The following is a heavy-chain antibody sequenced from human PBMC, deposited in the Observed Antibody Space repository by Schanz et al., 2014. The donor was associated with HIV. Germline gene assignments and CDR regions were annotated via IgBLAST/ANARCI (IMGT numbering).Heavy chain of an antibody. CDR2: INPNSGGT. V-gene: IGHV1-2*02. J-gene: IGHJ4*02. Sequence: QVQLVQSGAELKKPGASVKVSCKASGYTFTSYYIHWVRQAPGQGLEWMGWINPNSGGTNYAQKFQGRVTMTRDTSISTAYMELRRLRSDDTAVYYCARDQNVISMVRGVMGGVDYWGQGTLVTVSS. D-gene: IGHD3-10*01. CDR3: ARDQNVISMVRGVMGGVDY. CDR1: GYTFTSYY.